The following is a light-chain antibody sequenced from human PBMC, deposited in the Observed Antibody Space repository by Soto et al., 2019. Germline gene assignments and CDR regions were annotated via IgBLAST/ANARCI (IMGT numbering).Light chain of an antibody. CDR2: EDS. CDR1: SGSIASNY. V-gene: IGLV6-57*04. J-gene: IGLJ2*01. CDR3: QSYDSSNHEVV. Sequence: NFMLTQPHSVSESPGKTVTISCTRSSGSIASNYVQWYQQRPGSAPTTVIYEDSQRPSGVPDRFSGSIDSSSNSASLTISGLKTEDEADYYCQSYDSSNHEVVFGGGTKLTVL.